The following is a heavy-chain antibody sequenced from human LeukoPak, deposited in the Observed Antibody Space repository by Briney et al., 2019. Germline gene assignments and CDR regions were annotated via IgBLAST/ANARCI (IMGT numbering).Heavy chain of an antibody. CDR3: TRYNNDHFDY. V-gene: IGHV3-33*01. Sequence: GGSLRLSCAGSGFTFGGYGMHWFRQTPGKGLEGVAVIAYDGSRAFYADSVKGRFTSSRDNSKNTMSVQMDDLRAEDTAVYYCTRYNNDHFDYWGQGTLVTVSS. J-gene: IGHJ4*02. CDR2: IAYDGSRA. CDR1: GFTFGGYG. D-gene: IGHD1-14*01.